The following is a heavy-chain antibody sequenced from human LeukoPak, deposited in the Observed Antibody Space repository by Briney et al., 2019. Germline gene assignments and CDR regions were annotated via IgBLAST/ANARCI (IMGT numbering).Heavy chain of an antibody. CDR1: GGSISRYY. CDR3: ARQFYDILTGYPSLPDAFDI. J-gene: IGHJ3*02. V-gene: IGHV4-59*08. D-gene: IGHD3-9*01. CDR2: ISYTGST. Sequence: PSETLSLTCTVSGGSISRYYWSWIRQHPGNGLEWIGYISYTGSTTYNSSLKSRVTISLDTSKNQFSLKLSSVTAADTAVYYCARQFYDILTGYPSLPDAFDIWGQGTMVTVSS.